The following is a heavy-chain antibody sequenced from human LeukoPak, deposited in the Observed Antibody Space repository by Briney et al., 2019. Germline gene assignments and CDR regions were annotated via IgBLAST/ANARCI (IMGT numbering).Heavy chain of an antibody. V-gene: IGHV3-30-3*01. D-gene: IGHD2-15*01. CDR2: ISYDGSNK. J-gene: IGHJ3*02. Sequence: GGSLRLSCAASGFTFSSYAMHWVRQAPGKGLEWVAVISYDGSNKYYADSVKGRFTIPRDNSKNTLYLQMNSLRAEDTAVYYCARGRAYAFDIWGQGTMVTVSS. CDR1: GFTFSSYA. CDR3: ARGRAYAFDI.